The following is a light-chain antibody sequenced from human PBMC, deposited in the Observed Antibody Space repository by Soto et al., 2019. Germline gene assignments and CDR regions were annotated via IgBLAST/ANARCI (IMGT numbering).Light chain of an antibody. CDR3: SSYTSSNTQV. CDR2: DVS. J-gene: IGLJ2*01. V-gene: IGLV2-14*03. CDR1: SSDIGGYNY. Sequence: QSALTQPASVSGSPGQSITVSCIGTSSDIGGYNYVSWYQQHPGKAPKLMIHDVSNRPSGVSDRFSGSKSGNTASLTISGLQVGDEAYYYCSSYTSSNTQVFGGGTKLTVL.